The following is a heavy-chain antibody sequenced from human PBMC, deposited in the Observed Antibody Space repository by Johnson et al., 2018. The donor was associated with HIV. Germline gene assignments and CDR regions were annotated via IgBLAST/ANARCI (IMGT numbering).Heavy chain of an antibody. D-gene: IGHD3-16*01. Sequence: QVQLVESGGGLIQPGGSLRLSCAASGFTVSSNYMSWVRQAPGKGLEWVAFIRYDGSNKYYADSVKGRFTISRDNSKNTLYLQMNSLRAEDTAVYYCAKRGGVGDVAFDIWGQGTMVTVSS. CDR2: IRYDGSNK. J-gene: IGHJ3*02. V-gene: IGHV3-30*02. CDR1: GFTVSSNY. CDR3: AKRGGVGDVAFDI.